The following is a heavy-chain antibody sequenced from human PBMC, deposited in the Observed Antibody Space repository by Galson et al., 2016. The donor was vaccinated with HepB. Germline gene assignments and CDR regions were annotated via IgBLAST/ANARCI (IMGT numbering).Heavy chain of an antibody. J-gene: IGHJ3*02. Sequence: SETLSLTCTVSGGSATASPYYHAWIRQPPGQGLEWIGTLSYSGSAYYNPSLKSHFTISMGASRNQFSLQLTSVTAADTAVYYCARLFASGRKYDAFDTWGQGTVVTVSS. CDR2: LSYSGSA. V-gene: IGHV4-39*01. CDR1: GGSATASPYY. CDR3: ARLFASGRKYDAFDT. D-gene: IGHD3-10*01.